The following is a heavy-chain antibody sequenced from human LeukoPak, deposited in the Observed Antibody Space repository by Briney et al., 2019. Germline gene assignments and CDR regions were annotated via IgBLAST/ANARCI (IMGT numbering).Heavy chain of an antibody. Sequence: PGGSLRLSCAASGFTFSDYYMSWIRQAPGKGLEWASYISSSGSTIYYADSVKGRFTISRDNAKNSLYLQMNSLRAEDTAVYYCARVMPNWNYEDYWGQGTLVTVSS. J-gene: IGHJ4*02. CDR2: ISSSGSTI. CDR3: ARVMPNWNYEDY. V-gene: IGHV3-11*04. D-gene: IGHD1-7*01. CDR1: GFTFSDYY.